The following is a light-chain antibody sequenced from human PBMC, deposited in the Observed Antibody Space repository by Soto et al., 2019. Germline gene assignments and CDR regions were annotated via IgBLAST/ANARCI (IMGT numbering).Light chain of an antibody. J-gene: IGKJ5*01. CDR3: QQYNNWPIT. CDR1: QSINTL. Sequence: EVALTQSPATLSVSPGEGATLSCRASQSINTLLAWYQQKPGQAPRLLIYRASTRATDIPARFSSSGSGTDFTLTISSLQSEDFAIYYCQQYNNWPITFGQGTRLDIK. CDR2: RAS. V-gene: IGKV3-15*01.